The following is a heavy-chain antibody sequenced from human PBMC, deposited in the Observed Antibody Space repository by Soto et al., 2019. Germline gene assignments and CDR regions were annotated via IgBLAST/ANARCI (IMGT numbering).Heavy chain of an antibody. J-gene: IGHJ6*04. V-gene: IGHV3-21*01. CDR3: ARDKAGREGLMDV. CDR2: ISSRNTYI. Sequence: GGSLRLSCAASGFTFTSYTMNWVRQAPGKGLEWLSSISSRNTYIYYADSVEGRFTISRDNTRNSLYLQMNSLRAEDTAVYYCARDKAGREGLMDVWGKGTTVTVSS. D-gene: IGHD2-15*01. CDR1: GFTFTSYT.